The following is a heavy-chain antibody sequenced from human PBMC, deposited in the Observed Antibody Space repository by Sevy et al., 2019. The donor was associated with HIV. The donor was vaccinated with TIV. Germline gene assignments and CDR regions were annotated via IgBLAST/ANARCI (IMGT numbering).Heavy chain of an antibody. Sequence: ASVMVSCKASGYTFTDFYIHWVRQAPGQGLEWMGWINPKTGGTNNEQKFQDRVTMSRDTSISTHFIEMTRLRSDDTAVYYCARGIAAGGTDWYFDLWGRGTLVTVSS. D-gene: IGHD6-13*01. CDR3: ARGIAAGGTDWYFDL. J-gene: IGHJ2*01. CDR1: GYTFTDFY. CDR2: INPKTGGT. V-gene: IGHV1-2*02.